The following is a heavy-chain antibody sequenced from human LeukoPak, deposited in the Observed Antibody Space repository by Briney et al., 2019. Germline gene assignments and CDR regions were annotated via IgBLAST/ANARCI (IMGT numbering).Heavy chain of an antibody. D-gene: IGHD4-23*01. CDR1: GFTFSTYA. J-gene: IGHJ3*02. CDR2: ISGSGGSA. Sequence: GGSLRLSCAASGFTFSTYAMSWVRQAPGKGLEWVSAISGSGGSAYYADSVKGRFTISRDNSKNTLYLQMNSLRAEDTAVYYCARGGNGDAFDIWGQGTMVTVST. V-gene: IGHV3-23*01. CDR3: ARGGNGDAFDI.